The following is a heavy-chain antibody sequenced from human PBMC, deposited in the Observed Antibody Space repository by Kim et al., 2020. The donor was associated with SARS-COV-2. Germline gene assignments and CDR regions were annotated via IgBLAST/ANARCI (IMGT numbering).Heavy chain of an antibody. V-gene: IGHV3-11*06. J-gene: IGHJ6*02. CDR3: ARDLDNGDYFYYGMDV. Sequence: GLFTHSRDNAKNSLYLQMNSLRADDTAVYYCARDLDNGDYFYYGMDVWGQGTTVTVSS. D-gene: IGHD4-17*01.